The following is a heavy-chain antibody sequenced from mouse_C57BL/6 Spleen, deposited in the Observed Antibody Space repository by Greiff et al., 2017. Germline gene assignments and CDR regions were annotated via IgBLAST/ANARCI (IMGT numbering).Heavy chain of an antibody. V-gene: IGHV1-62-2*01. J-gene: IGHJ3*01. D-gene: IGHD4-1*01. Sequence: QVQLQQSGAELVKPGASVKLSCKASGYTFTEYTIHWVKQRSGQGLEWIGWFYPGSGRIKYNEKFKDKAPLTADKSSSTVYMELSRLTSEDSAVYFCARHEEGNWAWFAYWGQGTLVTVSA. CDR2: FYPGSGRI. CDR1: GYTFTEYT. CDR3: ARHEEGNWAWFAY.